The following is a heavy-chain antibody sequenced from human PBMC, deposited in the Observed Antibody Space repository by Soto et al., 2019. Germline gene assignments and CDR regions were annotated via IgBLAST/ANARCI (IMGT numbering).Heavy chain of an antibody. J-gene: IGHJ4*02. V-gene: IGHV3-33*01. CDR2: IKYDGSQQ. CDR1: GFIFRDYG. CDR3: ARDASWQLLRYYFDS. D-gene: IGHD1-26*01. Sequence: QVQLVDSGGGVVQPGRSLRLSCAASGFIFRDYGMHWVRQPPGKGLEWVATIKYDGSQQYYADSVKGRFTISRDNSKNTLFLQMNSLTTDDTAVYYCARDASWQLLRYYFDSWGQGTLVTVSS.